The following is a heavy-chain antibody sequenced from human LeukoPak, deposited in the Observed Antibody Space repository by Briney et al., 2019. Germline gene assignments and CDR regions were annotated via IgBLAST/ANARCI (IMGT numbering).Heavy chain of an antibody. CDR2: INSDGSST. CDR1: GFTFSSYW. Sequence: PGGSLRLSCAASGFTFSSYWMHWVRQAPGKGLVWFSRINSDGSSTSYADSVKGRFTISRDNAKNTLYLQMNSLRAEDTAVYYCARGDGYSYGYIDYWGQGTLVTVSS. J-gene: IGHJ4*02. CDR3: ARGDGYSYGYIDY. V-gene: IGHV3-74*01. D-gene: IGHD5-18*01.